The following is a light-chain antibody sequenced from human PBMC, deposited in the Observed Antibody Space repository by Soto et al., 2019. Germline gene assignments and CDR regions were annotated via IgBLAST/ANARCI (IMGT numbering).Light chain of an antibody. V-gene: IGKV1-5*03. CDR2: KAS. CDR1: QTISSW. J-gene: IGKJ2*01. Sequence: DIQMTQSPSTLSGSVGDRVTITCRASQTISSWLAWYQQKPGKAPKLLIYKASTLKSGVPSRFSGSGSGTEFTLTISSLQPDDFATYYCQQYNTHPYTFGQGTKLEIK. CDR3: QQYNTHPYT.